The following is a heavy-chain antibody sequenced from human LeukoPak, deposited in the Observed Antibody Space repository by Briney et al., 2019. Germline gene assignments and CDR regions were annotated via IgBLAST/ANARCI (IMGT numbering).Heavy chain of an antibody. CDR2: IIPVFGTS. V-gene: IGHV1-69*13. J-gene: IGHJ5*02. CDR3: ARVTGGRYCSTTSCYMRGWFDP. Sequence: GASVKVSCKASGGTFSSYAINWVRQAPGQGLEWMGGIIPVFGTSNYAQKFQGRVTITADESTRTAYMELSSLRSEDTAVYYCARVTGGRYCSTTSCYMRGWFDPWDQGTLVTVSS. D-gene: IGHD2-2*02. CDR1: GGTFSSYA.